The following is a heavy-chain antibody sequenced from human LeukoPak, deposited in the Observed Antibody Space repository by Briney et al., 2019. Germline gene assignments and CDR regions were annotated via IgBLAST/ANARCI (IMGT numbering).Heavy chain of an antibody. CDR1: GGSISGFY. J-gene: IGHJ4*02. D-gene: IGHD6-13*01. V-gene: IGHV4-59*01. Sequence: PSETLSLTCTVSGGSISGFYWGWIRQPPGKGLEWIGFIYYSGSANYNPSLKSRVTMSVDMSKNQFSLKLSSVTAADTAVYYCARRIASSGKGFDYWGQGTLVTVSS. CDR2: IYYSGSA. CDR3: ARRIASSGKGFDY.